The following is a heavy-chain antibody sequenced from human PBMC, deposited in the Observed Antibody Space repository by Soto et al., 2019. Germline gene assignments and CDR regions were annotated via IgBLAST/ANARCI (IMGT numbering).Heavy chain of an antibody. CDR2: NWNDEKTK. V-gene: IGHV3-33*01. D-gene: IGHD2-2*01. J-gene: IGHJ4*02. CDR3: ARDGASGSSSAMFDY. CDR1: GFFFGGYG. Sequence: VQLVDSGGGVVQPGRSLRLSCAASGFFFGGYGMHWVRQAPGKGLEWVAGNWNDEKTKFYADSVKGRFTISRDNSKNTLWLQMDSLRAEDTAVYYCARDGASGSSSAMFDYWGQGTLVTVSS.